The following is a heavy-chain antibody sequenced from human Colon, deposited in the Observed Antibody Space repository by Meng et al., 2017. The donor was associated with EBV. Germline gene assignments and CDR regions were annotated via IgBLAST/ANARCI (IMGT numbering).Heavy chain of an antibody. J-gene: IGHJ4*02. Sequence: VEVVESGGGLVRIGGSLRLSCTASGFTFSSYAMSWVRQAPGKGLEWVSVISASNDGTKYYADSVKGRFTISRDNSKNTLYLQMNSLRAEDAAIYYCVKDSTVTVTYYFEYWGQGTLVTVSS. CDR2: ISASNDGTK. CDR3: VKDSTVTVTYYFEY. CDR1: GFTFSSYA. D-gene: IGHD4-17*01. V-gene: IGHV3-23*04.